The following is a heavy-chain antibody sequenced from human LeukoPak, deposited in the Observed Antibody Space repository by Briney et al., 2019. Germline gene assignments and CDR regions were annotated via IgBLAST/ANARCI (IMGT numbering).Heavy chain of an antibody. CDR2: INPNSGGT. D-gene: IGHD5-18*01. CDR1: GYTFTGYY. CDR3: ARVRYSYGYWFDP. Sequence: ASVKVSCKASGYTFTGYYMHWVRQAPGQGLEWMGWINPNSGGTNYAQKFQGRVTMTTDTSTSTAYMELRSLRSDDTAVYYCARVRYSYGYWFDPWGQGTLVTVSS. V-gene: IGHV1-2*02. J-gene: IGHJ5*02.